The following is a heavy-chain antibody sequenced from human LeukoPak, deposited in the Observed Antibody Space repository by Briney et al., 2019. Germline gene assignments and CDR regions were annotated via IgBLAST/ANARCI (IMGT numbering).Heavy chain of an antibody. CDR1: GASMSNYY. D-gene: IGHD5-18*01. CDR3: ARAGGYGLIDY. Sequence: SETLSLTCTVSGASMSNYYWVWFRQPPGKGLEWIGSIYHSGTTSSGTTYYNPSLNSGVTISLDTSKNEFSLKVGSMTAAATAVYYCARAGGYGLIDYWGQGTMVTVSS. CDR2: IYHSGTTSSGTT. J-gene: IGHJ4*02. V-gene: IGHV4-39*07.